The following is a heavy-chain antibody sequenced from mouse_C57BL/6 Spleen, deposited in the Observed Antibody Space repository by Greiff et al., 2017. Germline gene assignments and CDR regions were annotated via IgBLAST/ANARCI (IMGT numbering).Heavy chain of an antibody. CDR1: GYTFTSYW. CDR2: INPSNGGT. V-gene: IGHV1-53*01. CDR3: ARSRIYYYAMDY. J-gene: IGHJ4*01. Sequence: QVQLQQPGTELVKPGASVKLSCKASGYTFTSYWMHWVKQRPGQGLEWIGNINPSNGGTNYNEKFKSKATPTVDKSSSTAYMQLSSLTSEDSAVYYCARSRIYYYAMDYWGQGTSVTVSS.